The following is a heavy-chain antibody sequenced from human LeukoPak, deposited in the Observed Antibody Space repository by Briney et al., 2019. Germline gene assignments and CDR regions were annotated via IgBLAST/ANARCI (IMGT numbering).Heavy chain of an antibody. CDR3: ARSLLGTPFDY. CDR2: ISYDGSNK. Sequence: GGSLRLSCAASGFTFSSYAMHWVRQAPGKGLEWVAVISYDGSNKYYADSVKGRFTISRDNSKNTLYLQMNSLRAEDTAVYYCARSLLGTPFDYWGQGTLVTVSS. V-gene: IGHV3-30-3*01. J-gene: IGHJ4*02. D-gene: IGHD7-27*01. CDR1: GFTFSSYA.